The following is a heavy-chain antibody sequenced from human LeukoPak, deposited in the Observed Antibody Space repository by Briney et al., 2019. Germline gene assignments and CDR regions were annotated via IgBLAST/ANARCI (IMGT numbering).Heavy chain of an antibody. CDR3: ARDRDYYGSGSNAFDI. CDR2: ISSSSSYI. D-gene: IGHD3-10*01. CDR1: GFTFSSYS. Sequence: GGSLRLSCAASGFTFSSYSMNWVRQAPGKGLEWVSSISSSSSYIYYADSVKGRFTISRDNSKNTLYLQMNSLRAEDTAVYYCARDRDYYGSGSNAFDIWGQGTMVTVSS. V-gene: IGHV3-21*01. J-gene: IGHJ3*02.